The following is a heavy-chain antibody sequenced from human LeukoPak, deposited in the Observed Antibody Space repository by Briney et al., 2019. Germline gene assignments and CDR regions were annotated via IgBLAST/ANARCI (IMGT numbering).Heavy chain of an antibody. V-gene: IGHV4-59*01. CDR2: IYYSGSS. D-gene: IGHD3-10*01. CDR3: ARFRTTFGELNH. CDR1: GGSISSYY. Sequence: SETLSLTCTVSGGSISSYYWSWIRQPPGKGLEWIGYIYYSGSSNYNPSLKSRVTISVDTSKNQFSLKLRSITAADTAVYYCARFRTTFGELNHWGQGTLVTVSS. J-gene: IGHJ5*02.